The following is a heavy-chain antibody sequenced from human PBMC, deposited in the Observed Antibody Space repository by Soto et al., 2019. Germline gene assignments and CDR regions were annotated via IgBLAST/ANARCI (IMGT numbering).Heavy chain of an antibody. Sequence: PGGSLRLSCAASGFTFSSYAMSWVRQAPGKGLEWVSAISVSGGSTYYADSVKGRFTISRDNSKNTLYLQMNSLRAEDTALYYCAKDGLGDYYDSSVEPFEFDYWGQGTLVTVSS. CDR2: ISVSGGST. J-gene: IGHJ4*02. CDR3: AKDGLGDYYDSSVEPFEFDY. CDR1: GFTFSSYA. D-gene: IGHD3-22*01. V-gene: IGHV3-23*01.